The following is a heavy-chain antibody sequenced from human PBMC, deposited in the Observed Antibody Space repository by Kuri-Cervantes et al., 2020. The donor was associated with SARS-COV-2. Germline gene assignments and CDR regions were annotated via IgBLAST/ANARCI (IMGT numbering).Heavy chain of an antibody. V-gene: IGHV3-30-3*01. CDR3: ARGSIAAAGTLKDGFDV. CDR2: ISYDGSNE. CDR1: GFTFSNYA. J-gene: IGHJ6*02. Sequence: GESLKISCAASGFTFSNYAMHWVRLAPGKGLDWMALISYDGSNEYYAGSVRGRFTISRDNPKSMLYLQMNSLRAEDTAVYYCARGSIAAAGTLKDGFDVWGQGTTVTVSS. D-gene: IGHD6-13*01.